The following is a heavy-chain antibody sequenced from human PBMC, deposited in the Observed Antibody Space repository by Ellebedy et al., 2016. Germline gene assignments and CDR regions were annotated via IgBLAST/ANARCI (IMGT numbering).Heavy chain of an antibody. CDR1: GGSISSYY. CDR3: ARHRDLRYFDADY. J-gene: IGHJ4*02. Sequence: SETLSLTCTVSGGSISSYYWSWIRQPPGKGLEWIGYIYYSGSTNYNPSLKSRVTISVDTSKNQFSLKLSSVTAADTAVYYCARHRDLRYFDADYWGQGTLVTVSS. CDR2: IYYSGST. D-gene: IGHD3-9*01. V-gene: IGHV4-59*08.